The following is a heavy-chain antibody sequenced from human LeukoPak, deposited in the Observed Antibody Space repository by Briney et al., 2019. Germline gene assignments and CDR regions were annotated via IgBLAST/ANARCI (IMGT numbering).Heavy chain of an antibody. CDR3: ARYSSGWYGGYYYYYYMDV. CDR2: MNPNSGNT. V-gene: IGHV1-8*03. D-gene: IGHD6-19*01. CDR1: GYTFTSYD. Sequence: ASVKVSCXASGYTFTSYDINWVRQATRQGLEWMEWMNPNSGNTGYAQKFQGRVTITRNTSISTAYMELSSLRSEDTAVYYCARYSSGWYGGYYYYYYMDVWGKGTTVTVSS. J-gene: IGHJ6*03.